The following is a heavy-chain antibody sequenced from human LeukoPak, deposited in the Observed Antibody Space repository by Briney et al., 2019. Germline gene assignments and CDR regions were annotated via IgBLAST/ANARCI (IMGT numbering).Heavy chain of an antibody. J-gene: IGHJ4*02. D-gene: IGHD3-22*01. CDR3: ATLKYDTNTYNYVQALDY. CDR2: MNPNSGNT. CDR1: GYTFTSYD. Sequence: GASVKVSCKASGYTFTSYDINWVRQATGQGLEWMGWMNPNSGNTGYAQKFQGRVTITRNTSISTAYMELSSLRSEDTAVYYCATLKYDTNTYNYVQALDYWGQGTRVTVSS. V-gene: IGHV1-8*03.